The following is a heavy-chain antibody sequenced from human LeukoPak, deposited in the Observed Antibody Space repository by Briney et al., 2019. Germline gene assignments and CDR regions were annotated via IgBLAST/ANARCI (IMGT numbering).Heavy chain of an antibody. J-gene: IGHJ4*02. CDR3: ARLDRGGSGSRVIDY. CDR1: GYTFTSFD. D-gene: IGHD3-10*01. V-gene: IGHV1-18*01. Sequence: ASVKVSCEASGYTFTSFDFSWVRQAPGQGLEWMGWINIYNDNTNYAQKFQGRVTMTTDTSTSTAYMELRSLRSDDTAVYYCARLDRGGSGSRVIDYWGQGTLVTVSS. CDR2: INIYNDNT.